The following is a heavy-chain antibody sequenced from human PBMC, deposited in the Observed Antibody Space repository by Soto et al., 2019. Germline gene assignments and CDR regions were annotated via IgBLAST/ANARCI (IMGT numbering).Heavy chain of an antibody. V-gene: IGHV1-69*06. CDR2: IIPIFGTA. CDR1: GGTFSSYA. D-gene: IGHD3-22*01. J-gene: IGHJ4*02. CDR3: ARGISHYYDSSGYTWL. Sequence: ASVKVSCKASGGTFSSYAISWVRQAPGQGLGWMGGIIPIFGTANYAQKFQGRVTITADKSTSTAYMELSSLRSEDTAVYYCARGISHYYDSSGYTWLWGQGTLVTVSS.